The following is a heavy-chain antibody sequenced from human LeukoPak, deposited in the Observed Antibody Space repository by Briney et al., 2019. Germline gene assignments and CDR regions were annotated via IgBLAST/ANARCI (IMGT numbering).Heavy chain of an antibody. D-gene: IGHD4-23*01. CDR2: ISYDGYNK. V-gene: IGHV3-30-3*01. CDR3: ARYDYGGNYDY. J-gene: IGHJ4*02. CDR1: GFTFSNYV. Sequence: GRSLRLSCAASGFTFSNYVMHWVRQAPGKGLEWVALISYDGYNKYYADSVKGRFPISRDNSKNTLYLQMNSLRAEDTAVYYCARYDYGGNYDYWGQGTLVTVSS.